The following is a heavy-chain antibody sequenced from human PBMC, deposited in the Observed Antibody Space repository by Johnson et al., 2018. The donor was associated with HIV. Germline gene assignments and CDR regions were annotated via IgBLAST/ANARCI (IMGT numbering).Heavy chain of an antibody. V-gene: IGHV3-33*05. CDR3: TRHSSLGYPRAFDI. Sequence: VISYDGSDKYYADSVKGRLTISRDNSKNTAYLQMNSLKTEDTAVYYCTRHSSLGYPRAFDIWGQGTMVTVSS. D-gene: IGHD5-18*01. J-gene: IGHJ3*02. CDR2: ISYDGSDK.